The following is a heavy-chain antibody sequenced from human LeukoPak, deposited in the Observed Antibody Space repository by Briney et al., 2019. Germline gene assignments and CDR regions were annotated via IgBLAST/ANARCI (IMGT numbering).Heavy chain of an antibody. CDR1: GYIITSYC. CDR2: IYTGDSDT. Sequence: AGSLKISCKASGYIITSYCIVWVRQMAGEGLEWMGIIYTGDSDTRYSPSFQDKRIISSDKTIKTAYLQWSSLKASDTARYYCARPKRRYFDWLSDHDVFDIWGQGTMVTVSS. CDR3: ARPKRRYFDWLSDHDVFDI. V-gene: IGHV5-51*01. D-gene: IGHD3-9*01. J-gene: IGHJ3*02.